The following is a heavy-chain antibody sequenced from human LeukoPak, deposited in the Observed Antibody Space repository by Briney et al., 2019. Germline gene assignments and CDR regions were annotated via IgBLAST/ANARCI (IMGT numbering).Heavy chain of an antibody. V-gene: IGHV4-59*12. CDR1: GGSISSYY. Sequence: SETLSLTCTVSGGSISSYYWSWIRQPPGKGLEWIGYIYYSGSTNYNPSLKSRVTISVDTSNNRFSLNLASVTAADTAVYYCARVGVFGYCTRDSCHSPLDYWGQGTLVTVSS. CDR3: ARVGVFGYCTRDSCHSPLDY. J-gene: IGHJ4*02. D-gene: IGHD2-15*01. CDR2: IYYSGST.